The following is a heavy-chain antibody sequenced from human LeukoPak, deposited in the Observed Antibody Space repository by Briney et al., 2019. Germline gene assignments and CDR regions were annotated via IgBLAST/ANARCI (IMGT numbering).Heavy chain of an antibody. V-gene: IGHV3-23*01. CDR2: ISGTGETT. Sequence: GGSLRLSCSASGFAFNRYSMAWVPQAPGKGLEWVSSISGTGETTYYADSVKGRFTMSRDNSNNSLDLQMNTLRVDDTAVYYCAKSSIGDYNYWGQGVLVTVSS. CDR3: AKSSIGDYNY. CDR1: GFAFNRYS. D-gene: IGHD4-17*01. J-gene: IGHJ4*02.